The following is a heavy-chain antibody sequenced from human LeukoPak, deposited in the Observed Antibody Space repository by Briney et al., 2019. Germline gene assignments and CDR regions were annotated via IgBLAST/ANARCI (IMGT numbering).Heavy chain of an antibody. CDR3: ARDLEGALGYCSSTSCPPNTDY. D-gene: IGHD2-2*01. V-gene: IGHV1-2*02. J-gene: IGHJ4*02. CDR2: ISPNSGGT. Sequence: ASVKVSCKASGYTFTGYYMHWVRQAPGQGLEWMGWISPNSGGTNYAQKFQGRVTMTRDTSISTAYMELSRLRSDDTAVYYCARDLEGALGYCSSTSCPPNTDYWGQGTLVTVSS. CDR1: GYTFTGYY.